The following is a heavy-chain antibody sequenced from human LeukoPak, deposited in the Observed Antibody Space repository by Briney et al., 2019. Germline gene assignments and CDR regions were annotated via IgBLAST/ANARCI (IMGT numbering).Heavy chain of an antibody. CDR2: INPYHDDT. CDR1: GYTFTAYY. Sequence: ASVKVSCKTSGYTFTAYYIHWVRQAPGQGLEWMGWINPYHDDTNYAQKFQGRVTMTRDTSSSTAYMELSRLTSDDTAVYYCAKNGGITTAGSGFYYLHVWGKGTTVTISS. CDR3: AKNGGITTAGSGFYYLHV. J-gene: IGHJ6*03. V-gene: IGHV1-2*02. D-gene: IGHD4-23*01.